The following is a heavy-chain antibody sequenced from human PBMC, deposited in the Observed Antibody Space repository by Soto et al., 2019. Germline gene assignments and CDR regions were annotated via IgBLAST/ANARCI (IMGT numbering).Heavy chain of an antibody. D-gene: IGHD3-10*01. J-gene: IGHJ6*02. CDR1: GGSISSGDYY. CDR2: IYYSGST. V-gene: IGHV4-30-4*01. Sequence: QVQLQESGPGLVKPSQTLSLTCTVSGGSISSGDYYWSWIRQPPGKGLEWIGYIYYSGSTYYKPSLKSRVTLSLATAKNQFSLRLSAVTAADAAVYYCARQRYYGSGRSYGMDVWGQGTTVTVSS. CDR3: ARQRYYGSGRSYGMDV.